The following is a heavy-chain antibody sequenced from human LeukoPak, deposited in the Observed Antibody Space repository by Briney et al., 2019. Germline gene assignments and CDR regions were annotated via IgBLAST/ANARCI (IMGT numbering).Heavy chain of an antibody. J-gene: IGHJ4*02. CDR3: ARVAGNCGGDCYRLLY. V-gene: IGHV1-8*01. CDR2: MNPNSGNT. Sequence: GASVKVSCKASGYTFTTYDINWVRQATGQGLEWLGWMNPNSGNTGYAQEFQGRVTMTRNISITTAYMELSNLRSEDTAEYYCARVAGNCGGDCYRLLYWGQGTLVTVSS. CDR1: GYTFTTYD. D-gene: IGHD2-21*01.